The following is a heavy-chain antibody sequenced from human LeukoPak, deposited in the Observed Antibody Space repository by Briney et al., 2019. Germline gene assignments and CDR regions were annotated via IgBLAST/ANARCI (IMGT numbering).Heavy chain of an antibody. D-gene: IGHD6-19*01. CDR3: AKGSGWYV. Sequence: PGGSLRLSCAASGFTFSSSSMSWVRLAPGKGLEWVSVISGSGGSTDYADSVKGRFTISRDNSKNTLYLQINSLRAEDTAVYYCAKGSGWYVWGQGTLVTVSS. CDR2: ISGSGGST. CDR1: GFTFSSSS. V-gene: IGHV3-23*01. J-gene: IGHJ4*02.